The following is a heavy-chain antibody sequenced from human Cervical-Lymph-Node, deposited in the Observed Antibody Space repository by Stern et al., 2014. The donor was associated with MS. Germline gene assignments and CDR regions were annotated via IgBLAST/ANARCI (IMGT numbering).Heavy chain of an antibody. CDR2: IYLGDSET. CDR3: ARLPDSGGWYGIWYFDL. Sequence: EVHLVESGAEVKKPGESLKISCKGSGYSFTRDWIGWVRQTPGNGLEWMGIIYLGDSETRYSPSFQGQVTISADKSISTAYLQWSSLKASDTAMYYCARLPDSGGWYGIWYFDLWGRGTLVTVSS. V-gene: IGHV5-51*03. CDR1: GYSFTRDW. D-gene: IGHD6-19*01. J-gene: IGHJ2*01.